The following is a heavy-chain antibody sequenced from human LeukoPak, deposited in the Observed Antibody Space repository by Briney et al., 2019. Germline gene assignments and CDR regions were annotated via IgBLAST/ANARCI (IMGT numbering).Heavy chain of an antibody. J-gene: IGHJ5*02. D-gene: IGHD3-10*01. CDR3: ARDVRVRGVIITGDNWFDP. V-gene: IGHV1-69*05. CDR1: GYTFTSYG. Sequence: GASVKVSCKASGYTFTSYGISWVRQAPGQGLEWMGRIIPIFGTANYAQKFQGRVTITTDESTSTAYMELSSLRSEDTAVYYCARDVRVRGVIITGDNWFDPWGQGTLVTVSS. CDR2: IIPIFGTA.